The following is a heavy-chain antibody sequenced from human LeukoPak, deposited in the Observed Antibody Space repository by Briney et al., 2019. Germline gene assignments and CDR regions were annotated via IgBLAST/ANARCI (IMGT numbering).Heavy chain of an antibody. V-gene: IGHV1-18*01. D-gene: IGHD2-2*01. Sequence: ASVKVSCKTSGYTFSNFGINWVRQAPGQGLEWMAWISGNNDNPNYGQKFQGRFTVNTDSSTSTAYMELRNLRSDDTAVYYCARDGTSTDDYWGQGTLVTVSS. CDR1: GYTFSNFG. CDR2: ISGNNDNP. CDR3: ARDGTSTDDY. J-gene: IGHJ4*02.